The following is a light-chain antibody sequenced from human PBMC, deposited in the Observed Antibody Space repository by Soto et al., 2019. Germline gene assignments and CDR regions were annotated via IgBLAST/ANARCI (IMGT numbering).Light chain of an antibody. J-gene: IGKJ4*01. CDR1: QSVSSY. CDR2: DAS. CDR3: QQRSNWPLT. V-gene: IGKV3-11*01. Sequence: EIVLTQSPATLSLSPGERATLSCRASQSVSSYLAWYQQKPGQAPRLLIYDASNRATGIPARFSGSGSGTDFTPTISSLEPEDLAVYYCQQRSNWPLTFGGGTKGEIK.